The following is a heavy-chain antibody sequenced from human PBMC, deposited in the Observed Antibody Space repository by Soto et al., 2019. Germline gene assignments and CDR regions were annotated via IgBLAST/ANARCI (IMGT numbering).Heavy chain of an antibody. CDR1: GGSISSYY. J-gene: IGHJ5*02. D-gene: IGHD3-10*01. CDR2: IDYTGSS. CDR3: ARDNSWDGEYNWFDP. Sequence: QVQLQESGPGLVKPSETLSLTCTVSGGSISSYYWSWIRQPPGKGLEWIGYIDYTGSSNYNPSLKTRVTISVDTSKHQFSLKLSSVTAADTDVYYCARDNSWDGEYNWFDPWGQGTLVTVSS. V-gene: IGHV4-59*01.